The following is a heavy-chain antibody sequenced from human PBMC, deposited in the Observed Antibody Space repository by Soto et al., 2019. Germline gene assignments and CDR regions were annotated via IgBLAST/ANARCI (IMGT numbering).Heavy chain of an antibody. CDR1: GVSISSHDW. V-gene: IGHV4-4*02. Sequence: QVQLQESGPGLVKPSGTLSLTCAVSGVSISSHDWWTWVRQPPGKGLEWIGDSHQIWNTNYNSSLESRVNISVNTSKNQFSLKLSSVTVADTAVYYCATRDTSRFYWGQGILVTVSS. CDR2: SHQIWNT. D-gene: IGHD5-18*01. CDR3: ATRDTSRFY. J-gene: IGHJ4*02.